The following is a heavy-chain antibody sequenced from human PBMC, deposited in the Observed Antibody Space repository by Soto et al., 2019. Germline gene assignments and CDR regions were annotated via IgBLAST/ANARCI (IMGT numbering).Heavy chain of an antibody. CDR2: NNAGNGNT. Sequence: QVQLVQSGAEVKKPGVSVKVSCKASGYTFTSYAMHWVRQAPGQRLEWMGWNNAGNGNTKYWQKFQGRVILTSDTSASPAYMEPSSPISEDPAVYYFARGPGGHDGPGDYWGQGTLVTVSS. CDR1: GYTFTSYA. CDR3: ARGPGGHDGPGDY. D-gene: IGHD2-15*01. V-gene: IGHV1-3*01. J-gene: IGHJ4*02.